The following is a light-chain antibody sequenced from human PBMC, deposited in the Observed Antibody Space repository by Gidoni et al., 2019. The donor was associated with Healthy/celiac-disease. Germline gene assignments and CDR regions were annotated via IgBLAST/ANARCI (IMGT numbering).Light chain of an antibody. V-gene: IGKV3-11*01. CDR2: DAS. CDR3: WQRRNYPPCT. CDR1: QRVISC. Sequence: ARLLSPAERATLSCWASQRVISCLAAYQQQPREAPTLLIFDASNSATGIPATFSSSGSGTDVSLPIISREPEDVAVFYYWQRRNYPPCTFGGGTKVEIK. J-gene: IGKJ4*01.